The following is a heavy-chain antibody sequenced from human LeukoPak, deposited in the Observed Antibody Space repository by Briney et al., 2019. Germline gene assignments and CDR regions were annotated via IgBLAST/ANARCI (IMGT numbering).Heavy chain of an antibody. J-gene: IGHJ4*02. CDR3: TPTAEAYTSWWKV. CDR2: INPDSGFT. V-gene: IGHV1-2*02. CDR1: GYKFTDDY. Sequence: SVTVSYKASGYKFTDDYMHWVRQAPGQGLEFMGWINPDSGFTNYAQKFKGRVTMTRDTSISTAYLEVRSLTCEDTAVYYCTPTAEAYTSWWKVWGQGTLVTVSS. D-gene: IGHD3-16*01.